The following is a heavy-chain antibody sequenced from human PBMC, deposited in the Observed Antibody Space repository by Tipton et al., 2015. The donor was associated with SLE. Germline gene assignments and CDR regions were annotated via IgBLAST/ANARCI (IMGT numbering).Heavy chain of an antibody. J-gene: IGHJ3*02. CDR1: GGSISSSSYY. CDR3: ARGLGSYYDKTPDAFDI. D-gene: IGHD3-22*01. CDR2: IYYSGST. Sequence: TLSLTCTVSGGSISSSSYYWGWIRQPPGKGLEWIGYIYYSGSTNYNPSLKSRVTISVDTSKNQFSLKLSSVTAADTAVYYCARGLGSYYDKTPDAFDIWGQGTMVTVSS. V-gene: IGHV4-61*05.